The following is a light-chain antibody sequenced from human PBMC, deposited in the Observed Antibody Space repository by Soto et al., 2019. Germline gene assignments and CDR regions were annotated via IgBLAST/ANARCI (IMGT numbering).Light chain of an antibody. J-gene: IGKJ1*01. V-gene: IGKV3-15*01. Sequence: EIVMTQSPATLSVSPGERATLSCRASQSVSSNLAWYQQKPGQAPRLLIFGASTRATGIPARFIGSGSATEFTPTISSLQSEDFAIYYCLHYNNWSPVFGQGTKVDIK. CDR1: QSVSSN. CDR2: GAS. CDR3: LHYNNWSPV.